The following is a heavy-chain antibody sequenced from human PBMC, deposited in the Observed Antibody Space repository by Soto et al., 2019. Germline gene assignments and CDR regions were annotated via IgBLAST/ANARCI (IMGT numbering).Heavy chain of an antibody. J-gene: IGHJ6*03. CDR1: GYTFTGYY. Sequence: GASVKVSCKASGYTFTGYYMHWVRQAPGQGLEWMGWINPNSGGTNYAQKFQGWVTMTRDTSISTAYMELSRLRSDDTAVYYCARSVGDDFWSGTSYYYYYYMDVWGKGTTVTVSS. CDR2: INPNSGGT. D-gene: IGHD3-3*01. V-gene: IGHV1-2*04. CDR3: ARSVGDDFWSGTSYYYYYYMDV.